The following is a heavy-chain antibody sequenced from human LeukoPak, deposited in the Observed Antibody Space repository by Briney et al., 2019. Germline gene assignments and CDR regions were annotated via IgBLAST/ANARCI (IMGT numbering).Heavy chain of an antibody. J-gene: IGHJ4*02. CDR3: TRLAAARPRGFDY. D-gene: IGHD6-6*01. V-gene: IGHV3-73*01. Sequence: GGSLRLSCAASGFTFSGSAMHWVRQASGKGLEWVGRIRSKANSYATAYAASVKGRFTISRDDSKNTAYLRMNSLKTEDTAVYYCTRLAAARPRGFDYWGQGTLVTVSS. CDR2: IRSKANSYAT. CDR1: GFTFSGSA.